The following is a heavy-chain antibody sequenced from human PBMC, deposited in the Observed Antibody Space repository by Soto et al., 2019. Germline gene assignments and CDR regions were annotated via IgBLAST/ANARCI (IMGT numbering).Heavy chain of an antibody. CDR3: AREEYSSSWYFPYYGMDV. Sequence: GASVKVSCKASGYTFTSYAMHWVRQAPGQRLEWMGWINAGNGNTKYSQKFQGRVTITRDTSASTAYMELSSLRSEETAVYYCAREEYSSSWYFPYYGMDVRGQGNTVTVSS. D-gene: IGHD6-13*01. V-gene: IGHV1-3*01. CDR2: INAGNGNT. CDR1: GYTFTSYA. J-gene: IGHJ6*02.